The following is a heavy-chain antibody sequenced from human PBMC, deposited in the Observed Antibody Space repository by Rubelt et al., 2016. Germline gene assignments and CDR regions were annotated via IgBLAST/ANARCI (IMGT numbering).Heavy chain of an antibody. J-gene: IGHJ6*02. D-gene: IGHD2-2*02. CDR1: GYTFTSYG. Sequence: QLQLVQSGAEVKKPGASVKVSCKASGYTFTSYGISWVRQAPGQGLEWMGWISAYNDDTKYAKKLQGRVTMTTDTSTSTAYMELRSLRSDDTAVYYCASPPIVVVPAAITDYYYGMDVWGQGTTVTVSS. V-gene: IGHV1-18*01. CDR2: ISAYNDDT. CDR3: ASPPIVVVPAAITDYYYGMDV.